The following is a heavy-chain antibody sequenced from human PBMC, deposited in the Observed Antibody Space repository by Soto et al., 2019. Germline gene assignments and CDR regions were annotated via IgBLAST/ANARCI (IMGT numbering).Heavy chain of an antibody. V-gene: IGHV3-9*01. CDR3: AKDFFSSSGWIDY. CDR1: GFTFDDYA. Sequence: GGSLRLSCAASGFTFDDYAMHWVRQAPGKGLEWVSGISWNSGSIGYADSVKGRFTISRDNAKNSLYLQMNSLRAEDTALYYCAKDFFSSSGWIDYWGQGTLVTVSS. J-gene: IGHJ4*02. D-gene: IGHD6-19*01. CDR2: ISWNSGSI.